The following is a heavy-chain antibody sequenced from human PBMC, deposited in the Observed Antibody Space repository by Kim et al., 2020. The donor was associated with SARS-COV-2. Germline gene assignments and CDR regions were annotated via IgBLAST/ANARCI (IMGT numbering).Heavy chain of an antibody. CDR3: ARGRRVNSDYFSQVF. D-gene: IGHD3-22*01. CDR1: GFTFRNYW. CDR2: INSAESKT. V-gene: IGHV3-74*01. J-gene: IGHJ4*02. Sequence: GGSLRLSCLVSGFTFRNYWMYWVREVPRKGLEWVSHINSAESKTSYADSVKGRFTHSRDNSKNTLYLQMNRLRVEDTGVYYCARGRRVNSDYFSQVFWGQGSLVTVSP.